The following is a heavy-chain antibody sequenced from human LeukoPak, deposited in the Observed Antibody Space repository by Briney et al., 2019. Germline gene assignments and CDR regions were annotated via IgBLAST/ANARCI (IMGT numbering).Heavy chain of an antibody. J-gene: IGHJ6*03. CDR3: ARRRITMVREVIINYYYYYMDV. Sequence: PSETLSLTCAVYGGSFSGYYWSWIRQPPGKGLEWIGEINHSGSTNYNPSLKSRVTISVDTSKDQFSLKLSSVTAADTAVYYCARRRITMVREVIINYYYYYMDVWGKGTTVTISS. D-gene: IGHD3-10*01. CDR2: INHSGST. CDR1: GGSFSGYY. V-gene: IGHV4-34*01.